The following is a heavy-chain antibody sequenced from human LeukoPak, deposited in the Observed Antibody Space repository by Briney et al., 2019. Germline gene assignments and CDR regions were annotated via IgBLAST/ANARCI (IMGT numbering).Heavy chain of an antibody. CDR3: ARDRTSGIFDY. CDR1: GYTFTGYY. D-gene: IGHD1-26*01. J-gene: IGHJ4*02. CDR2: INPNSGGT. Sequence: ASVKVSCKASGYTFTGYYMHWVRQAPGQGLEWMGWINPNSGGTSYAQKLQGRVTMTTDTSTSTAYMELRSLRSDDTAVYYCARDRTSGIFDYWGQGTLVTVSS. V-gene: IGHV1-2*02.